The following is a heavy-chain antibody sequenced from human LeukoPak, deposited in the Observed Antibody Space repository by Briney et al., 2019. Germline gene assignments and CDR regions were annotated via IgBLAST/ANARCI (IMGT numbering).Heavy chain of an antibody. Sequence: GRSLRLSCAASGFTFSSYGMHWVRQAPGKGLEWGAVIWYDGSNKYYADSVKGRFTISRDNSKNTLYLQMNSLRAEDTAVYYCARGYSYGHDAFDIWGQGTMVTVSS. V-gene: IGHV3-33*01. CDR3: ARGYSYGHDAFDI. D-gene: IGHD5-18*01. CDR2: IWYDGSNK. CDR1: GFTFSSYG. J-gene: IGHJ3*02.